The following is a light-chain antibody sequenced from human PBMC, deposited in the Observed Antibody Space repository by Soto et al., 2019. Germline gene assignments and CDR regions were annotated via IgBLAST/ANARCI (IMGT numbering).Light chain of an antibody. CDR3: KLSTSQLIT. Sequence: SPSAVSGSVRDRVTITCRASQTISSWLARYQQKPGKAPKLLIYKASTLKSGVPSRFSGSGSGTEFTLTFGILQPDDFVTYYCKLSTSQLITFAEGTRLEIK. J-gene: IGKJ5*01. V-gene: IGKV1-5*03. CDR2: KAS. CDR1: QTISSW.